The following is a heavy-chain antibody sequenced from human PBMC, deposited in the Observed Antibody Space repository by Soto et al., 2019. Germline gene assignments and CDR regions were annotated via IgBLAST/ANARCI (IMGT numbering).Heavy chain of an antibody. Sequence: QVQLVESGGGVVQPGRSLRLSCAASGFTFSSYAMHWVRQAPGKGLEWVAVISYDGSNKYYADSVKGRFTISRDNSKNTLYLQMNSLRAEDTAVYYCARDLEYDFWSGYYTYYYYGMDVWGQGTTVTVSS. D-gene: IGHD3-3*01. CDR2: ISYDGSNK. J-gene: IGHJ6*02. CDR3: ARDLEYDFWSGYYTYYYYGMDV. CDR1: GFTFSSYA. V-gene: IGHV3-30-3*01.